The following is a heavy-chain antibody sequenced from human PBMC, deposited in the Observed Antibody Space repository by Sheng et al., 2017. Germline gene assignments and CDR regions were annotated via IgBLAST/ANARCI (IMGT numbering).Heavy chain of an antibody. CDR3: ARDYYGDYSYYYYYGMDV. J-gene: IGHJ6*02. Sequence: QVQLVESGGGVVQPGRSLRLSCAASGFTFSSYAMHWVRQAPGKGLEWVAVISYDGSNKYYADSVKGRFTISRDNSKNTLYLQMNSLRAEDTAVYYCARDYYGDYSYYYYYGMDVWGQGTTVTVSS. D-gene: IGHD4-17*01. CDR2: ISYDGSNK. CDR1: GFTFSSYA. V-gene: IGHV3-30*04.